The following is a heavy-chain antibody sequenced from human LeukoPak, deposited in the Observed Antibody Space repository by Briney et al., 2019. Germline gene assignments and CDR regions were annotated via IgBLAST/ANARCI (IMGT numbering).Heavy chain of an antibody. CDR3: ATAAGYYYDSSGYYTRGYCFDY. Sequence: GASVKVSCKVSGYTLTELSMHWVRQAPGKGLEWMGGFDPEDGETIYAQKFQGRVTMTEDTSTDTAYMELSSLRSEDTAVYCCATAAGYYYDSSGYYTRGYCFDYWGQGTLVTVSS. CDR1: GYTLTELS. V-gene: IGHV1-24*01. J-gene: IGHJ4*02. CDR2: FDPEDGET. D-gene: IGHD3-22*01.